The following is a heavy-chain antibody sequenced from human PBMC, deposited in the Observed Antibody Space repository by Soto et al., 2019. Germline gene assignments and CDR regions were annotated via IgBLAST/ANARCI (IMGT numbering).Heavy chain of an antibody. V-gene: IGHV3-7*03. CDR1: AFPFISSW. CDR3: ARGERVKEDYYYYGMDV. CDR2: IKQDGSEK. Sequence: LSLSCAASAFPFISSWMSWVRQAPGKGLEGVANIKQDGSEKYYVDSVKGRFTISRDNAKNSLYLQMNSLRAEDTAVYYCARGERVKEDYYYYGMDVWGQGTKVTVYS. J-gene: IGHJ6*02.